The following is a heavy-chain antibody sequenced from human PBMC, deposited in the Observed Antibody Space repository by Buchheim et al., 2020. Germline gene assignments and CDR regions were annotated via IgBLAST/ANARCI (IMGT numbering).Heavy chain of an antibody. J-gene: IGHJ6*02. D-gene: IGHD3-9*01. V-gene: IGHV3-23*01. CDR1: GFTFSSYA. Sequence: EVQLLESGGGLVQPGGSLRLSCAASGFTFSSYAMSWVRQAPGKGLEWVSAISGSGGSTYSADSAKGRFTISRDNSKNTLYLQMDSLRAEDTAVYYCAVRSTVDSFYYYYYGMDVWGQGTT. CDR3: AVRSTVDSFYYYYYGMDV. CDR2: ISGSGGST.